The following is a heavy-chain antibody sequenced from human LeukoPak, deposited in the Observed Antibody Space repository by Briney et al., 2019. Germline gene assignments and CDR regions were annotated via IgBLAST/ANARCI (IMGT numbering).Heavy chain of an antibody. CDR1: GFTFSGYA. Sequence: GGSLRLSCAASGFTFSGYAMGWVRQAPGVGLEWVSEISGDGGTTFYADSVKGRFTISRDNPKNTLYLQMNGLRAEDTAVYFCAKRGVVIRVILVGFHKEAYYFDSWGQGALVTVSS. D-gene: IGHD3-22*01. CDR2: ISGDGGTT. CDR3: AKRGVVIRVILVGFHKEAYYFDS. J-gene: IGHJ4*02. V-gene: IGHV3-23*01.